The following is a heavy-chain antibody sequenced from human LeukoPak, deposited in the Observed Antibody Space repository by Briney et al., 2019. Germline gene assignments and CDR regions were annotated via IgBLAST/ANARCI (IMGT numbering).Heavy chain of an antibody. Sequence: GGSLRLSCAASGFTFSSYWMSWVRQAPGKGLEWVANIKQDGSEKYYVDSVKGRFTISRDNAKNSLYLQMNSLRAEDTAAYYCARDRYSSSSGMDVWGQGTTVTVSS. CDR3: ARDRYSSSSGMDV. J-gene: IGHJ6*02. V-gene: IGHV3-7*03. CDR2: IKQDGSEK. CDR1: GFTFSSYW. D-gene: IGHD6-6*01.